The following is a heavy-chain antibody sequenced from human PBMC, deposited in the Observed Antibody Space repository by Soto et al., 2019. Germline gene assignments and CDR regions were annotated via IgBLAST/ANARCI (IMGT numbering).Heavy chain of an antibody. J-gene: IGHJ4*02. CDR1: GFTFSSYA. D-gene: IGHD3-10*01. V-gene: IGHV3-23*01. Sequence: GGSLRLSCAASGFTFSSYAMSWVRQAPGKGLEWVSAISGSGGSTYYADSVKGRFTISRDNSKNTLYLQMNSLRAEDTAVYYCAKVPHLNHYGSGSYRYFDYWGQGTLVTVSS. CDR3: AKVPHLNHYGSGSYRYFDY. CDR2: ISGSGGST.